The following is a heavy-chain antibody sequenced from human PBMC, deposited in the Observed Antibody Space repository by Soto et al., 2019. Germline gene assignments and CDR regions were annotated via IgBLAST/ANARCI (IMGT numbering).Heavy chain of an antibody. CDR1: GFTFSSYA. CDR3: AKEIYIVTSISYDS. V-gene: IGHV3-23*01. J-gene: IGHJ4*02. CDR2: ISGTGGST. D-gene: IGHD5-12*01. Sequence: PGGSLRLSCAASGFTFSSYAMTWVRQAPGKGLEWVSSISGTGGSTYYADSVRGRFTISRDKSKNTLFLQMNSLRAEDTAIYYCAKEIYIVTSISYDSWGKGALVTVS.